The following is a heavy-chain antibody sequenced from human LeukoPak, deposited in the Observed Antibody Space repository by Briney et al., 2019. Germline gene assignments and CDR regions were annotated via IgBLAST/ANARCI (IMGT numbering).Heavy chain of an antibody. D-gene: IGHD1-26*01. J-gene: IGHJ4*02. CDR3: ARRGAQSKFYYFDS. CDR1: GGSLTTHY. Sequence: PSETLSLTCTVSGGSLTTHYWAWIRQPPGKGLEWIGFVSKTGNTNYNPSLKSRATISVDTSKNTFSLKLSSVTAADTAVYFCARRGAQSKFYYFDSWGQGTLVTVSS. V-gene: IGHV4-59*08. CDR2: VSKTGNT.